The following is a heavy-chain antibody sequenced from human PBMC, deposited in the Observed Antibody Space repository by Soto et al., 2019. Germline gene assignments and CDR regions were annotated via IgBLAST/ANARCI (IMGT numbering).Heavy chain of an antibody. V-gene: IGHV3-48*01. CDR1: GFTFSSYS. J-gene: IGHJ4*01. CDR2: ISSSSSTI. Sequence: GGSLRLSCAASGFTFSSYSMNWVRQAPGKGLEWVSYISSSSSTIYYADSVKGRFTISRDNAKNSLYLQMNSLRAEDTAVYYCARANYYGSPGDFDYWGQEPWSPSPQ. D-gene: IGHD3-10*01. CDR3: ARANYYGSPGDFDY.